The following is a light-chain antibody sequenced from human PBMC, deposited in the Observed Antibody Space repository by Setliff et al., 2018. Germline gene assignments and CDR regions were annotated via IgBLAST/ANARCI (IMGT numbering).Light chain of an antibody. CDR1: SSDVGGYNY. CDR3: SSYAGSNNPYV. CDR2: EVS. V-gene: IGLV2-8*01. Sequence: QSALTQPASVSGSPGQSITISCAGTSSDVGGYNYVSWYQQHPGKAPKLMIYEVSKRPSGVPDRFSGSKSGNTASLTVSGLQAEDEADYYCSSYAGSNNPYVFGTGTKVT. J-gene: IGLJ1*01.